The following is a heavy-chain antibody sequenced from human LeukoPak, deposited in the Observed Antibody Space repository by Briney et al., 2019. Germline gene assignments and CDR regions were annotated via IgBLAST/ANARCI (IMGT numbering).Heavy chain of an antibody. CDR3: ARGYFGSSGHYYRAHGSPSTLFDY. V-gene: IGHV4-34*01. Sequence: SETLSLTCAVYGGSFSGYYWSWIRQPPGKGLEWIGEINHSGSTNYNPSLKSRVTISVDTSKNQFSLKLSSVTAADTAVYYCARGYFGSSGHYYRAHGSPSTLFDYWGQGTLVTVSS. D-gene: IGHD3-22*01. CDR2: INHSGST. J-gene: IGHJ4*02. CDR1: GGSFSGYY.